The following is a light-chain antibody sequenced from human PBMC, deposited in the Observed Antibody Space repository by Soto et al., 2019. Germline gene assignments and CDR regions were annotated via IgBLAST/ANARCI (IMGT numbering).Light chain of an antibody. CDR1: QGVSSN. CDR2: DAF. V-gene: IGKV3-15*01. Sequence: EIVMTQSPATLSVSPGERATLSCRASQGVSSNLAWYQQKPGQAPRLLIYDAFTRATGIPARFRGSGSGTEFTLTISSLQSEDFAVYYCQQYNNWPRTFGQGTKVEI. J-gene: IGKJ1*01. CDR3: QQYNNWPRT.